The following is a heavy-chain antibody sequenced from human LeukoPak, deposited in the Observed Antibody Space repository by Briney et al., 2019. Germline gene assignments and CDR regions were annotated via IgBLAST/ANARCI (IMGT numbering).Heavy chain of an antibody. J-gene: IGHJ6*02. D-gene: IGHD3-22*01. V-gene: IGHV4-59*01. CDR1: GGSISSYY. CDR2: IYYSGST. CDR3: ARDLGSSGDYYYGMDV. Sequence: ESSETLSLTCTVSGGSISSYYWSWIRQPPGKGLEWIGYIYYSGSTNYNPSLKSRVTISVDTSKNQFSLKLSSVTAADTAVYYCARDLGSSGDYYYGMDVWGQGTTVTVSS.